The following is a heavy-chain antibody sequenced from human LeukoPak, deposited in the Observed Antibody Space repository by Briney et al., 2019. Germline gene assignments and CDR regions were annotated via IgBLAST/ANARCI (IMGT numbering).Heavy chain of an antibody. V-gene: IGHV1-18*01. CDR3: ARDSSGWSPIYYYYYYGMDV. D-gene: IGHD6-19*01. Sequence: GASVKVSCKASGYTFTSYGISWVRLAPGQGLKWMGWISAYNGNTNYAQKLQGRVTMTTDTSTSTAYMELRSLRSDDTAVYYCARDSSGWSPIYYYYYYGMDVWGQGTTVTVSS. CDR1: GYTFTSYG. CDR2: ISAYNGNT. J-gene: IGHJ6*02.